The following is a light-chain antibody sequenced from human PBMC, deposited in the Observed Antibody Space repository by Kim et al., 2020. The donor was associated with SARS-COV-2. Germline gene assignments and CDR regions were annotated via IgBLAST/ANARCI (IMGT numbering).Light chain of an antibody. Sequence: SYELTQPPSVSVSPGQTARITCSGDKLGDKYACWYQQKPGQSPVLVIYQDSKRPSGIPERFSGSNSGNTATLTISRTQAMDEADYYCQAWDSSTEVVFGG. J-gene: IGLJ2*01. V-gene: IGLV3-1*01. CDR1: KLGDKY. CDR2: QDS. CDR3: QAWDSSTEVV.